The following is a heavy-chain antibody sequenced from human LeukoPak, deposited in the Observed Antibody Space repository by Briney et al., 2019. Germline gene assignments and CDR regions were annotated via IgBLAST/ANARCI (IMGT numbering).Heavy chain of an antibody. CDR3: ASPPLAARMDV. J-gene: IGHJ6*03. V-gene: IGHV4-39*01. D-gene: IGHD6-6*01. CDR1: GGSISSSSYY. CDR2: IYYSGST. Sequence: AETLSLTCTVSGGSISSSSYYWGWIRQPPGKGLEWIASIYYSGSTYYNPSLKSRVTISVDTSKNQFSLKLSSVTAADTAVYYCASPPLAARMDVWGKGTTVTVSS.